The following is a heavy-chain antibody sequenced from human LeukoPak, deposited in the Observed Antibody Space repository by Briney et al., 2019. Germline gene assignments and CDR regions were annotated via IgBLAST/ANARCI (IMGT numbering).Heavy chain of an antibody. CDR3: ARRYLGYCSGDSCPLNYYGMDV. CDR2: IYYSGST. D-gene: IGHD2-15*01. J-gene: IGHJ6*02. V-gene: IGHV4-39*01. Sequence: SETLSLTCTVSGGSISSSNYYWGWIRQPPGKGLEWIGSIYYSGSTYYNPSLKSRVTISVDTSKNQFSLKLSSVTAAETAVYFCARRYLGYCSGDSCPLNYYGMDVWGQGTTVTVSS. CDR1: GGSISSSNYY.